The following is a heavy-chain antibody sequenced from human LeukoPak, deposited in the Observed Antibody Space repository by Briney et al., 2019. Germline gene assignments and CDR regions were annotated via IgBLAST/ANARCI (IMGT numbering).Heavy chain of an antibody. CDR1: GYTFTSYA. V-gene: IGHV1-3*01. Sequence: ASVKVSCKASGYTFTSYAMHWVRQAPGQRLEWMGWINAGNGNTKYSQKFQGRVTITRDTSASTAYMELSSLRSEDTAVYYCARVDCSGGSCYGPRDGFQHWGQGTLVTVSS. D-gene: IGHD2-15*01. CDR2: INAGNGNT. CDR3: ARVDCSGGSCYGPRDGFQH. J-gene: IGHJ1*01.